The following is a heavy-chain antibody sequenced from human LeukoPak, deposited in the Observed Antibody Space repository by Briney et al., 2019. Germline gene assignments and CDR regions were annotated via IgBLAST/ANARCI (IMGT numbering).Heavy chain of an antibody. CDR3: ARDRLGYCGGGSCLLFDY. V-gene: IGHV1-18*01. CDR2: ISVDIGNT. Sequence: ASVKVSCKASGYTFASYGISWVRQAPGQGLEWMGWISVDIGNTNYAQSLQGRVSMTRDISTTIVYMELTSLRSDDTAVYYGARDRLGYCGGGSCLLFDYWGQGTLVTVSS. J-gene: IGHJ4*02. D-gene: IGHD2-15*01. CDR1: GYTFASYG.